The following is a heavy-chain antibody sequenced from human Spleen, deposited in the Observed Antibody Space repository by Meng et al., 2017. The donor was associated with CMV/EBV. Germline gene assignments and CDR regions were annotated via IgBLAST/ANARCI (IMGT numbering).Heavy chain of an antibody. J-gene: IGHJ4*02. D-gene: IGHD5/OR15-5a*01. CDR2: INVYTGST. Sequence: ASVKVSCKASGYIFANYGISWVRQAPGQGLEWMGWINVYTGSTHYAQKFQGRGAMTIDTSTTTVYMELRSLTSGDTAVYYCARDLADSTSPPGLWGQGTLVTVSS. CDR1: GYIFANYG. CDR3: ARDLADSTSPPGL. V-gene: IGHV1-18*01.